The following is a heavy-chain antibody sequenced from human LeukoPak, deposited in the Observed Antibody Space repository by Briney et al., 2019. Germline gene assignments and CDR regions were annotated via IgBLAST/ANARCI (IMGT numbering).Heavy chain of an antibody. D-gene: IGHD6-19*01. Sequence: GASVKVSCKASGFTFTSSAVQWVRQARGQRLEWIGWIVVGSGNTGYAQKFQGRVTMTRNTSISTAYMELSSLRSEDTAVYYCARAAVAAHFDYWGQGTLVTVSS. CDR1: GFTFTSSA. CDR2: IVVGSGNT. J-gene: IGHJ4*02. CDR3: ARAAVAAHFDY. V-gene: IGHV1-58*01.